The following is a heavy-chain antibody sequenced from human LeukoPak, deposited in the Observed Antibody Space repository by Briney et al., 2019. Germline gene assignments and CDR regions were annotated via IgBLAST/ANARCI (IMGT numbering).Heavy chain of an antibody. J-gene: IGHJ3*02. CDR1: GGSISSYY. Sequence: PSETLSLTCTVSGGSISSYYWSWIRQPPGKGLEWIGYIYYSGSTNYNPSLKSRVTISVDTSKNQFSLKLSSVTAADTAVYYCARADSSGWYGGDAFDIWGQGTMVTVSS. V-gene: IGHV4-59*01. D-gene: IGHD6-19*01. CDR3: ARADSSGWYGGDAFDI. CDR2: IYYSGST.